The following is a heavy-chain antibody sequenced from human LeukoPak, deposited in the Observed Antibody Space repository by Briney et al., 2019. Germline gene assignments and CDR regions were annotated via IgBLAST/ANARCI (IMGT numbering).Heavy chain of an antibody. J-gene: IGHJ4*02. Sequence: GGSLRLSCAASGFTVSSHYMTWVRQAPGKGLEWVSGISWNSGSIGYADSVKGRFTISRDNAKNSLYLQMNSLRAEDTALYYCAKDINYDSSGGIDYWGQGTLVTVSS. D-gene: IGHD3-22*01. CDR1: GFTVSSHY. CDR2: ISWNSGSI. V-gene: IGHV3-9*01. CDR3: AKDINYDSSGGIDY.